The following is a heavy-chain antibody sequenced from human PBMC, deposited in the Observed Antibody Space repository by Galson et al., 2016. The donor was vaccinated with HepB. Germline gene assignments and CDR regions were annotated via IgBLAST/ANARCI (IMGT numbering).Heavy chain of an antibody. CDR3: ARDQAIAQAGTRWIDA. CDR2: TYYRSRWFN. V-gene: IGHV6-1*01. J-gene: IGHJ5*02. D-gene: IGHD1-1*01. Sequence: CAISGDSVSNKRVAWNWPRQSPSRGLEWLGRTYYRSRWFNDYSTSVKSRISIKPDTSQNQFSLHLDSVTPDDAGTYYCARDQAIAQAGTRWIDAWGQGMLVTVSS. CDR1: GDSVSNKRVA.